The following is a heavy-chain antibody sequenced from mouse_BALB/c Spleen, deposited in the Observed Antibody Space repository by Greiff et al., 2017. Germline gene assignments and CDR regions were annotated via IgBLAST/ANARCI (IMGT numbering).Heavy chain of an antibody. CDR3: ARSYGNYLAWFAY. V-gene: IGHV5-17*02. Sequence: EVKVVESGGGLVQPGGSRKLSCAASGFTFSSFGMHWVRQAPEKGLEWVAYISSGSSTIYYADTVKGRFTISRDNPKNTLFLQMTSLRSEDTAMYYCARSYGNYLAWFAYWGQGTLVTVSA. J-gene: IGHJ3*01. CDR1: GFTFSSFG. CDR2: ISSGSSTI. D-gene: IGHD2-10*02.